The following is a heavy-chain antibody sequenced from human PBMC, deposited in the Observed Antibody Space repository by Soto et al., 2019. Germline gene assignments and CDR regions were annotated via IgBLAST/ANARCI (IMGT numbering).Heavy chain of an antibody. CDR1: GYTFTSYY. V-gene: IGHV1-46*03. D-gene: IGHD2-15*01. CDR2: INPSGGST. J-gene: IGHJ5*02. CDR3: ARGLGYCSGGSCYPLWFDP. Sequence: ASVKVSCKASGYTFTSYYMHWVRQTNRQGLEWMGIINPSGGSTSYAQKFQGRVTMTRDTSTSTVYMELSSLRSEDTAVYYCARGLGYCSGGSCYPLWFDPWGQGTLVTVSS.